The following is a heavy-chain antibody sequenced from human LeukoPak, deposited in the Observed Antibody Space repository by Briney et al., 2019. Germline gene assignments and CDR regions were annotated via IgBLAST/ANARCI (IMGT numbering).Heavy chain of an antibody. Sequence: SETLSLTCAVSGGSVSSDIWWSWVRQPPGKGLEWIGEVYHTGSTNYNPSLKNRVTISVDTSKNQFSLKLSSVTAADTAVYYCARETWELRGFDYWGQGTLVTVSS. CDR2: VYHTGST. V-gene: IGHV4-4*02. CDR3: ARETWELRGFDY. J-gene: IGHJ4*02. D-gene: IGHD1-26*01. CDR1: GGSVSSDIW.